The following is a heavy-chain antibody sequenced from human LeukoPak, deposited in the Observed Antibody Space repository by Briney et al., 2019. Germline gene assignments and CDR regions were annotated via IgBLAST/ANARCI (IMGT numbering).Heavy chain of an antibody. Sequence: GGSLRLSCAASGFIFMSYWMSWVRQAPGKGLEWVANIKQDGSEKYYVDSVKGRCTISRDNAKNSLYLRMNSLRAEDTAVYYCARVSSKTMVRGLLTKKNYNYHYMDVWGKGTTVTISS. J-gene: IGHJ6*03. CDR1: GFIFMSYW. CDR3: ARVSSKTMVRGLLTKKNYNYHYMDV. D-gene: IGHD3-10*01. V-gene: IGHV3-7*01. CDR2: IKQDGSEK.